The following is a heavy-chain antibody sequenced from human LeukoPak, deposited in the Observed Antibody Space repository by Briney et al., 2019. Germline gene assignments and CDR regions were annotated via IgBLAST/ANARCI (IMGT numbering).Heavy chain of an antibody. Sequence: PGGSLRLSCAASGFTFDDYGMSWVRQAPRKGLEWVSGISWNGGSTGYADSVKGRFTISRDNAKNSLYLQMNSLRAEDTALYYCARAVCSSTSCYTIGYYYYYMDVWGKGTTVTVSS. D-gene: IGHD2-2*02. CDR1: GFTFDDYG. J-gene: IGHJ6*03. CDR3: ARAVCSSTSCYTIGYYYYYMDV. CDR2: ISWNGGST. V-gene: IGHV3-20*04.